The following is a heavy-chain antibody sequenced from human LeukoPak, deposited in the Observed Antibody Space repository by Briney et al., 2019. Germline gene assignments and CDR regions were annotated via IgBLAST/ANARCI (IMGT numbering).Heavy chain of an antibody. D-gene: IGHD6-13*01. CDR2: IYTSGST. J-gene: IGHJ4*02. CDR3: ASDKDPTAAGSNFDY. V-gene: IGHV4-61*02. Sequence: SETLSLTCTASGGSISSGSYYWSWIRQPAGKGLEWIGRIYTSGSTNYNPSLKSRVTISVDTSKNQFSLKLSSVTAADTAVYYCASDKDPTAAGSNFDYWGQGTLVTVSS. CDR1: GGSISSGSYY.